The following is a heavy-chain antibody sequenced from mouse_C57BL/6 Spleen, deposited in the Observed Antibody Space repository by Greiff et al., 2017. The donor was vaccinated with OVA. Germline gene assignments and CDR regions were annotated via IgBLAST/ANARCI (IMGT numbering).Heavy chain of an antibody. V-gene: IGHV2-4*01. CDR1: GFSLTSYG. CDR3: AKEWGLLRAMDY. CDR2: IWSGGST. Sequence: VQGVESGPGLVQPSQSLSITCTVSGFSLTSYGVHWVRQPPGKGLEWLGVIWSGGSTDYNAAFISRLSISKDNSKSQVFFKMNSLQADDTAIYYCAKEWGLLRAMDYWGQGTSVTVSS. J-gene: IGHJ4*01. D-gene: IGHD2-3*01.